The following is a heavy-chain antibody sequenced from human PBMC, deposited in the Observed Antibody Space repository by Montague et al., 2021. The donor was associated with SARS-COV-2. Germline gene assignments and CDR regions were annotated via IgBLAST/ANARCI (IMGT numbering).Heavy chain of an antibody. CDR2: ISSDGSTQ. J-gene: IGHJ4*02. CDR1: RFVIKNYA. D-gene: IGHD5-12*01. V-gene: IGHV3-30*04. Sequence: SLRLSCAASRFVIKNYAFHWVRQVPVRGLEWVAVISSDGSTQSYRDSVRGRLTISRDNSKNMVFMEMDSLTPDDTAVYYCARATTVATSPFDLWGQGTLVSVSS. CDR3: ARATTVATSPFDL.